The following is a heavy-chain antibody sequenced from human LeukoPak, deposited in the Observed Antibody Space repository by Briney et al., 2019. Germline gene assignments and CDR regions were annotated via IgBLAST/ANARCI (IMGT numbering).Heavy chain of an antibody. D-gene: IGHD1-14*01. Sequence: GGSLRLSCVASGFTFRDYWMTWVRQAPGKGLECVANIKYDGSDKYYVDSVKGRFTISRDNAKNSVYLQMNSLRVEDTAVYYCARRNLFDYWGQGTVVTVCS. V-gene: IGHV3-7*01. CDR1: GFTFRDYW. CDR3: ARRNLFDY. CDR2: IKYDGSDK. J-gene: IGHJ4*02.